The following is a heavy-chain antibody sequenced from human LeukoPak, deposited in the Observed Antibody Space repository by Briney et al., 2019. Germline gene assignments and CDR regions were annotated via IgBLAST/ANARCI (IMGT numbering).Heavy chain of an antibody. CDR1: GGSISSGGYY. V-gene: IGHV4-31*03. D-gene: IGHD2-2*01. CDR3: ARYCSSTSCRRLDV. Sequence: SETLSLTCTVSGGSISSGGYYWSWIRQHPGKGLEWIGYIYYSGSTYYNPSLKSRVTISVDTSKNQFSLKLSSVTAADTAVYYCARYCSSTSCRRLDVWGKGTTVTVSS. CDR2: IYYSGST. J-gene: IGHJ6*04.